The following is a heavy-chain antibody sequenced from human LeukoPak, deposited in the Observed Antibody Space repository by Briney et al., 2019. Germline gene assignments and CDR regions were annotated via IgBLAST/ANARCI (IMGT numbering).Heavy chain of an antibody. Sequence: GGSLRLSCAASGFNFRGQAMSWVRRGPGKGLEWVAGISGRGETTYYADSVQGRFNISRDNSKNTLFLQVNSLRAEDTAVYYCAKDVIRGTISYFESWGQGTPVAVSS. CDR3: AKDVIRGTISYFES. V-gene: IGHV3-23*01. CDR2: ISGRGETT. D-gene: IGHD3-10*01. CDR1: GFNFRGQA. J-gene: IGHJ4*02.